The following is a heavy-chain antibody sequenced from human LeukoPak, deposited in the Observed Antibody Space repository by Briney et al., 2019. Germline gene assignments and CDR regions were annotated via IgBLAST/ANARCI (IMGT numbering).Heavy chain of an antibody. CDR2: ISYDGSNK. V-gene: IGHV3-30*03. J-gene: IGHJ4*02. Sequence: ETGGSLRLSCAASGFTFSSYSMNWVRQAPGKGLEWVAVISYDGSNKYYADSVKGRFTISRDNSKNTLYLQMNSLRAEDTAVYYCAEVVAGTYWGQGTLVTVSS. CDR1: GFTFSSYS. CDR3: AEVVAGTY. D-gene: IGHD6-19*01.